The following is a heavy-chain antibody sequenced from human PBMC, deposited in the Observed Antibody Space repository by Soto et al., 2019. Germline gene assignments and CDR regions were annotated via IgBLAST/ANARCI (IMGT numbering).Heavy chain of an antibody. CDR3: AKALGELSPESYDY. J-gene: IGHJ4*02. D-gene: IGHD3-16*02. CDR2: ISYDGSDK. V-gene: IGHV3-30*18. Sequence: QVQLVESGGGVVQPGRSLRLSCAASGFTFSSCAMHWVRQAPGKGLEWVAVISYDGSDKYYADSVKGRFTISRDNSKNPLNLQMNSLRADDTAVYYCAKALGELSPESYDYWGQGTLITVSS. CDR1: GFTFSSCA.